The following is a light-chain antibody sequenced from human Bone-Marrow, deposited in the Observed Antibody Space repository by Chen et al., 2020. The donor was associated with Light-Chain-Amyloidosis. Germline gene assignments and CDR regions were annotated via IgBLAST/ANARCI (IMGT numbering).Light chain of an antibody. CDR1: SSDVGGYTF. Sequence: QSALTQPASVSGSPGQSITISCTGTSSDVGGYTFVSWYQQYPGKAPKHMIYGVSDRPSGVSNRFSGSKSGNTASLTISGRQAEDEADYYCSSYTSSGTWVFGGGTKLTVL. J-gene: IGLJ3*02. V-gene: IGLV2-14*01. CDR2: GVS. CDR3: SSYTSSGTWV.